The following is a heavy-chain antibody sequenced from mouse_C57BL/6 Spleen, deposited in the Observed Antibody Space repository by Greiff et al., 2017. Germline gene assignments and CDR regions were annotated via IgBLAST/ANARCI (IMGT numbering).Heavy chain of an antibody. CDR2: IYPGDGDT. J-gene: IGHJ3*01. D-gene: IGHD1-1*01. Sequence: VMLVESGAELVKPGASVKISCKASGYAFSSYWMNWVKQRPGKGLEWIGQIYPGDGDTNYNGKFKGKATLTADKSSSTAYMQLSSLTSEDSAVYFCARDGSSFFAYWGQGTLVTVSA. CDR3: ARDGSSFFAY. CDR1: GYAFSSYW. V-gene: IGHV1-80*01.